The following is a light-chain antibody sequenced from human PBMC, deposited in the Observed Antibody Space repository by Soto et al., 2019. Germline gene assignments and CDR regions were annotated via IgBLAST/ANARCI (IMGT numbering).Light chain of an antibody. J-gene: IGKJ1*01. Sequence: TLSSFPGERATLSCRASQAVNTRLAWYQHKPGQAPRLLIYLTSNRATGIPARFSGSGSGTDFTLTISSLEPEDSAVYYCHQRQSWPRTFGQGTKVDNK. CDR1: QAVNTR. CDR2: LTS. CDR3: HQRQSWPRT. V-gene: IGKV3-11*01.